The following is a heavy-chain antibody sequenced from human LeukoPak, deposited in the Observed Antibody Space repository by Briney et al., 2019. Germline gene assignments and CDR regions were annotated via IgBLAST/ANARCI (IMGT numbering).Heavy chain of an antibody. D-gene: IGHD3-3*01. Sequence: ASVKVSCKASGYTFTSYGISWVRQAPGQGLEWMGWISAYNGNTNYAQKLQGRVTMTTDTSTSTAYMELRSLRSDDTAVYYCARDVHYDFWSGYYESGLDYWGQGTLVTVSS. V-gene: IGHV1-18*01. CDR1: GYTFTSYG. J-gene: IGHJ4*02. CDR3: ARDVHYDFWSGYYESGLDY. CDR2: ISAYNGNT.